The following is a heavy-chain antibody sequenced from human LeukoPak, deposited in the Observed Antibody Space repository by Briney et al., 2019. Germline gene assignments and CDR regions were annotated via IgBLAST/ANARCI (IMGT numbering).Heavy chain of an antibody. Sequence: SETLSLTCTVSGGSISSYYWSWVRQPPGKGREWVGYIYYSGSTNYNPSLKSRVTISVDTSKNQFSLKLSSVTAADTAVYYCARGASSWYYYYYGMDVWGQGTTVTVSS. CDR2: IYYSGST. CDR3: ARGASSWYYYYYGMDV. D-gene: IGHD6-13*01. V-gene: IGHV4-59*01. J-gene: IGHJ6*02. CDR1: GGSISSYY.